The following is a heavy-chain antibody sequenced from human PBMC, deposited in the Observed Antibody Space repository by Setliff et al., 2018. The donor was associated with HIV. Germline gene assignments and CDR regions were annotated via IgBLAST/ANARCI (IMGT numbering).Heavy chain of an antibody. D-gene: IGHD2-21*01. CDR1: GYSFINYG. J-gene: IGHJ4*02. CDR2: VTPILHTT. V-gene: IGHV1-69*10. Sequence: ASVKVSCKASGYSFINYGISWVRQAPGQGLEWMGGVTPILHTTNYAQKFQGRVTITADISTRTVYMELSSLTSEDTAIYYCARDHQTMLWLDYWGQGTLVTVSS. CDR3: ARDHQTMLWLDY.